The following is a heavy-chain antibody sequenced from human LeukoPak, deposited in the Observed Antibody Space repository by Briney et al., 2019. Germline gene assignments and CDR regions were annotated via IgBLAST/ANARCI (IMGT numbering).Heavy chain of an antibody. CDR2: IYYSGST. Sequence: PSETLSLTCSVSGGSISSYYWSWIRQPPGKGLEWIGYIYYSGSTYYDPSLKSRVTMSVDTSKNQFSLKLSSVTAVDTAVYYCARKHRWNGLYFDFWGQGTLVTVSS. CDR3: ARKHRWNGLYFDF. D-gene: IGHD1-1*01. J-gene: IGHJ4*02. CDR1: GGSISSYY. V-gene: IGHV4-59*04.